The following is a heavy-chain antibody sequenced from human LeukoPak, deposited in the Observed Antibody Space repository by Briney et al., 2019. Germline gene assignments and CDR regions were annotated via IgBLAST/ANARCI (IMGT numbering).Heavy chain of an antibody. CDR1: GGYTNSRNYF. V-gene: IGHV4-39*02. CDR3: ARLPYTSGWHDWYFDL. D-gene: IGHD6-19*01. J-gene: IGHJ2*01. CDR2: MSYGGST. Sequence: SETLSLTCTVSGGYTNSRNYFWGWIRQPPGKGLEWIASMSYGGSTYYNPSLKSRVSISVNTSKIHFSLRLSSVTAADTAVYYCARLPYTSGWHDWYFDLWGRGTLVTVSS.